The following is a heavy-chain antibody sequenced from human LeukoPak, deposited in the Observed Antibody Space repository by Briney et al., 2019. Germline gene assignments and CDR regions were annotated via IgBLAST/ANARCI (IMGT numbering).Heavy chain of an antibody. CDR1: GGSISSYY. J-gene: IGHJ3*02. D-gene: IGHD6-19*01. CDR3: ARGLWAVAGNDAFDI. V-gene: IGHV4-59*01. Sequence: SETLSLTCTVSGGSISSYYWSWIRQPPGKGLEWIGYIYYSGSTNYNPSPKSRVTISVDTSKNQFSLKLSSVTAADTAVYCCARGLWAVAGNDAFDIWGQGTMVTVSS. CDR2: IYYSGST.